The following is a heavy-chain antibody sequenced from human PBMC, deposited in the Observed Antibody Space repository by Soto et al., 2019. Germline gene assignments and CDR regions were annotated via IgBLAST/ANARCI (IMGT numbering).Heavy chain of an antibody. CDR1: GYTFTGYY. J-gene: IGHJ5*02. D-gene: IGHD3-10*01. CDR2: INPNSGGT. CDR3: ARDGSLWFGESPPPFDP. V-gene: IGHV1-2*02. Sequence: ASVKVSCKASGYTFTGYYIHWVRQAPGQGLEWMGWINPNSGGTNYAQKFQGRVTMTRDTSISTAYMELSRLRSDDTAVYYCARDGSLWFGESPPPFDPWGQGTLVTVSS.